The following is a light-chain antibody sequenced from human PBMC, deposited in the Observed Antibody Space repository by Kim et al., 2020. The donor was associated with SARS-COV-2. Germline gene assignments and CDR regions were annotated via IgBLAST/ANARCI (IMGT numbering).Light chain of an antibody. J-gene: IGKJ2*01. V-gene: IGKV1-33*01. CDR2: TAS. CDR3: QQYDNLPYT. CDR1: EDITNY. Sequence: DIQMTQSPSSLAPSVGDSVTITCQANEDITNYLNWYHQKPGKAPKLLIYTASILETGVPSRFSGSGFGTDFTFIINSLQPEDIGTYYCQQYDNLPYTFGQGTKLEI.